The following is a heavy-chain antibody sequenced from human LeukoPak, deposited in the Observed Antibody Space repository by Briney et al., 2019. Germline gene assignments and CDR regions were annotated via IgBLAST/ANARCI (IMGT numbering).Heavy chain of an antibody. Sequence: GGSLRLSCAASGFTFSNYWMAWVRQAPGKGPEWVANINLDGSQKYYVDSVKSRFTISRDNAENSLYLQMSSLRVEDTAVYHCARELSTGILLDYWGQGTLVTVSS. J-gene: IGHJ4*02. CDR2: INLDGSQK. CDR3: ARELSTGILLDY. CDR1: GFTFSNYW. V-gene: IGHV3-7*01.